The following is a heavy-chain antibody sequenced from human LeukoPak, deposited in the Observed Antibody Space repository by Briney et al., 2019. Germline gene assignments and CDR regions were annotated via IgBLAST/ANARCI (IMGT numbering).Heavy chain of an antibody. CDR1: GGSISSNNW. D-gene: IGHD3-10*01. J-gene: IGHJ4*02. CDR3: ARYGSGSYIDY. CDR2: IYHSGST. Sequence: SETLSLTCAVSGGSISSNNWWSWVRQPPGKGLEWIGEIYHSGSTNYNPSLKSPVTISVDKSKNQFSLELTSVTAADTAVYYCARYGSGSYIDYWGQGTLVTVSS. V-gene: IGHV4-4*02.